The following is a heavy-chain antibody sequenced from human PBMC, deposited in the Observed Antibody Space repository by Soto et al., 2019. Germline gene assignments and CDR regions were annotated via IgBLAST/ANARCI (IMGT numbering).Heavy chain of an antibody. J-gene: IGHJ4*02. CDR1: GGSISSYY. CDR2: IYYSGST. V-gene: IGHV4-59*01. D-gene: IGHD4-17*01. CDR3: ARENGDYDGGFDY. Sequence: SETLSLTCTVSGGSISSYYWSWIRQPPGKGLEWIGYIYYSGSTNYNPSLKSRVTISVDTSKNQSSLKLSSVTAADTAVYYCARENGDYDGGFDYWGQGTLVTVSS.